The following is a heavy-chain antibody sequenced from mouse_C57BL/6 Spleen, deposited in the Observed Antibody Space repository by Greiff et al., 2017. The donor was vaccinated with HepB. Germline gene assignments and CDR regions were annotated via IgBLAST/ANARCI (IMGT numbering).Heavy chain of an antibody. CDR1: GFTFSDYG. J-gene: IGHJ4*01. D-gene: IGHD1-1*01. Sequence: EVQLVESGGGFVKPGGSLKLSCAASGFTFSDYGMHWVRQAPEKGLEWVAYISSGSSTIYYADKVKGRFTISRDNAKNTLFLQMTSLRSEDTAMYDCARIHYGSSHYYAMDYWGQGTSVTVSS. CDR3: ARIHYGSSHYYAMDY. V-gene: IGHV5-17*01. CDR2: ISSGSSTI.